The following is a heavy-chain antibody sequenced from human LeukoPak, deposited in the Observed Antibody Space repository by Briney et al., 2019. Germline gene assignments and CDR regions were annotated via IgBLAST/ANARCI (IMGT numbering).Heavy chain of an antibody. V-gene: IGHV4-59*01. CDR2: IHYTGST. CDR1: GGSISSYY. Sequence: SETLSLTCTVSGGSISSYYWSWMRQPPGKGLEWIGFIHYTGSTNHNPSLKSRLTMSVDTPKNQFSLKLSSVTAADAAVYYCARLGYCSGGSCYYIDYWGQGTLVTVSS. D-gene: IGHD2-15*01. J-gene: IGHJ4*02. CDR3: ARLGYCSGGSCYYIDY.